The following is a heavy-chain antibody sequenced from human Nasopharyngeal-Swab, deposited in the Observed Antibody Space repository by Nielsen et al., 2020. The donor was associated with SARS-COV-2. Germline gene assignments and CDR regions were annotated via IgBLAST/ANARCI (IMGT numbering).Heavy chain of an antibody. D-gene: IGHD4-23*01. J-gene: IGHJ4*02. V-gene: IGHV3-21*04. CDR3: AGGNSADH. CDR2: ISSSSTYI. CDR1: GFTFTIHS. Sequence: GGSLRLSCASSGFTFTIHSMNWVRQAPGKGLECVSSISSSSTYIYYADSVKGRFTISRDNAKNSLYLQMNSLRAEDTAVYHCAGGNSADHWGQGTLVTVSS.